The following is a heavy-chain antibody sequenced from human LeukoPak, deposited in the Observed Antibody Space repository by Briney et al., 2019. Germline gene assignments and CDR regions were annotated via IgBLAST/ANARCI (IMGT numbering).Heavy chain of an antibody. CDR1: GLTFSSYS. CDR2: ISSRSTQI. CDR3: ARARCSSTSCSYYFDY. V-gene: IGHV3-21*01. Sequence: PGGSLSLSCAASGLTFSSYSMNWVRQAPGKGLEWVSSISSRSTQIFQADSVRGRFTISRDNAKNSLYLQMNSLRAEDTAVYFCARARCSSTSCSYYFDYWGQGTLVTVSS. J-gene: IGHJ4*02. D-gene: IGHD2-2*01.